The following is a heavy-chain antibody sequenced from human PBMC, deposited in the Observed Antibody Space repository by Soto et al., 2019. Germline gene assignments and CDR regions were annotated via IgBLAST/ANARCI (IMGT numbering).Heavy chain of an antibody. V-gene: IGHV3-23*01. CDR2: ISGSGGST. CDR3: AKVGMYYDFWSGYPPYYFDY. Sequence: EVQLLESGGGLVQPGGSLRLSCAASGFTFSSYAMSWVRQAPGKGLEWVSAISGSGGSTYYADSVKGRFTISRDNSKNTLYLQRNSLRAEDTAVYYCAKVGMYYDFWSGYPPYYFDYWGQGTLVTVSS. J-gene: IGHJ4*02. D-gene: IGHD3-3*01. CDR1: GFTFSSYA.